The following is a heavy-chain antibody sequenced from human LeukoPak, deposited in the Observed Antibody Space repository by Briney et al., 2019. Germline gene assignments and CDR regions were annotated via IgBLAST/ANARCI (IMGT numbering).Heavy chain of an antibody. D-gene: IGHD1-14*01. CDR1: GFTFGDYT. CDR3: SRVPGFTRDGFDI. CDR2: IRGKTYGGTT. Sequence: GGSLRLSCTASGFTFGDYTMTWVRQAPGKGLEWVGFIRGKTYGGTTEYAASVRGRLTVSRDDSKSIAYLQINSLKTDDTAVYYCSRVPGFTRDGFDIWGQGTMVTVSS. J-gene: IGHJ3*02. V-gene: IGHV3-49*04.